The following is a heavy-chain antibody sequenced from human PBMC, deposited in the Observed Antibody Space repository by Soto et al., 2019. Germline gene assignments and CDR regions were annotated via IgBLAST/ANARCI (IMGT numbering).Heavy chain of an antibody. J-gene: IGHJ6*02. CDR3: ARDSFNYYYGMDV. Sequence: PSETLSLTCTVSGGSISSGDYHWSWIRQPPGKGLEWIGYIYYDGGTYYNPSLKSRLTISLDTSKNQFSLKLSSVTAADTAVYYCARDSFNYYYGMDVWDQGTSVTVSS. CDR1: GGSISSGDYH. V-gene: IGHV4-30-4*01. CDR2: IYYDGGT.